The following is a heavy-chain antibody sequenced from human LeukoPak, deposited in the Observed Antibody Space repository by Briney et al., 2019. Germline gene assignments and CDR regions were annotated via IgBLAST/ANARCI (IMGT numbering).Heavy chain of an antibody. J-gene: IGHJ4*02. Sequence: SETLSLTCSVSSGFITAYYWSWIRQPPGKGLEWIGYVYYSGSTEYNPSLRSRVTISLEMSTHQFSLNLTSVTAADTAVYYCATNTGTVFDYWGQGALVTVSS. CDR2: VYYSGST. CDR1: SGFITAYY. CDR3: ATNTGTVFDY. D-gene: IGHD7-27*01. V-gene: IGHV4-59*01.